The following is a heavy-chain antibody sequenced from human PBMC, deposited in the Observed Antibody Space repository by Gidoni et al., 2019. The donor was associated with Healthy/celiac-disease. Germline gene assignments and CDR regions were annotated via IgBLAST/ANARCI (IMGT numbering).Heavy chain of an antibody. Sequence: EVQLVESGGGLVQPGRSLRLSCAASGFTFDDYAMQWVRQAPGKGLGWVSGISWNSGSIGYANSVKGRFTISRDNGKNSLYLQMNSLRPEDTAFYYCARARYGSGSHCDYWGQGTLVTVSS. CDR1: GFTFDDYA. CDR3: ARARYGSGSHCDY. D-gene: IGHD3-10*01. V-gene: IGHV3-9*01. CDR2: ISWNSGSI. J-gene: IGHJ4*02.